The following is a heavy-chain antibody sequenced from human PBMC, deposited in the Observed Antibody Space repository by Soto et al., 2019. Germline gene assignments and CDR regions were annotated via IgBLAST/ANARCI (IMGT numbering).Heavy chain of an antibody. Sequence: QVQLQESGPGLVKPSETLSLTCTVSGDSVNSGTYYWSWIRQPPGKGLEWIGYIYNTGTTKYNPSLKSRVTISVDTSKIKVYLNLSSVTAAETAVYFCARAKTTVIVPENYWGQGTLVIVSS. CDR3: ARAKTTVIVPENY. CDR1: GDSVNSGTYY. J-gene: IGHJ4*02. V-gene: IGHV4-61*01. D-gene: IGHD3-22*01. CDR2: IYNTGTT.